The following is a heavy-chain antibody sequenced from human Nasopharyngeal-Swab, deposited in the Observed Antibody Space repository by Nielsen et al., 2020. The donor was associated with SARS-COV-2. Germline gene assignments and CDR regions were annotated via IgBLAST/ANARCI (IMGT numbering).Heavy chain of an antibody. CDR2: IYYSGST. D-gene: IGHD1-26*01. CDR3: ARGKVGATLVAGRTRPENWFDP. Sequence: WIRQPPGKGLEWIGYIYYSGSTYYNPSLKSRVTISVDTSKNQFSLKLSSVTAADTAVYYCARGKVGATLVAGRTRPENWFDPWGQGTLVTVSS. V-gene: IGHV4-31*02. J-gene: IGHJ5*02.